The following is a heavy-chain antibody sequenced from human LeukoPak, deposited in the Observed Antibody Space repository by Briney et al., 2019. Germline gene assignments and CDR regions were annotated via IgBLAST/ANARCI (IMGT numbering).Heavy chain of an antibody. J-gene: IGHJ5*02. V-gene: IGHV1-18*01. Sequence: ASVKVSCKASGYTFTSYAISWVRQAPGQGLEWMGWISGYNGNTNYAQKLQGRVTMTTDTSTSTAYMELRSLRSDDTAVYYCARDFLAIWFGDPWGQGTLVTVSS. D-gene: IGHD3-10*01. CDR3: ARDFLAIWFGDP. CDR2: ISGYNGNT. CDR1: GYTFTSYA.